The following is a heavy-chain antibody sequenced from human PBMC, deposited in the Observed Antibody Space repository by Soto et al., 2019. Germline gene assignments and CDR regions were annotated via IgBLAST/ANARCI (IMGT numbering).Heavy chain of an antibody. CDR2: IHPSGGIT. CDR1: GYTFTSYD. V-gene: IGHV1-46*01. J-gene: IGHJ5*02. D-gene: IGHD6-19*01. Sequence: ASVKVSCKASGYTFTSYDTNWVRQATGQGFEWMGRIHPSGGITNYAQKFQGRVTMTRDTSTNTVYMELRSLRSDDTAVYYCARDSDLVAGTENNWFDPWGQGTLVTVSS. CDR3: ARDSDLVAGTENNWFDP.